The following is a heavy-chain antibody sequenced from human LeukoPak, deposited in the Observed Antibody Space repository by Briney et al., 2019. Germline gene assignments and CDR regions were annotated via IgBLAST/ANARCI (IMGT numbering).Heavy chain of an antibody. CDR3: ARADGSGSYYNAFDY. J-gene: IGHJ4*02. Sequence: ASVKVSCKASGGTFSSYAISWVRQAPGQGLERMGGIIPIFGTANYAQKFQGRVTITTDESTSTAYMELSSLRSEDTAVYYCARADGSGSYYNAFDYWGQGTLVTVSS. CDR1: GGTFSSYA. D-gene: IGHD3-10*01. V-gene: IGHV1-69*05. CDR2: IIPIFGTA.